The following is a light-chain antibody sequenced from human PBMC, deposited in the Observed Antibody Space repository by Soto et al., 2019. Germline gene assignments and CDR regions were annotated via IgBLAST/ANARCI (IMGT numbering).Light chain of an antibody. Sequence: DVALPQTPLSLPLTLGQPPPISCSSSQSLVHSDGNTYLSWLQQRPGQPPRLLIYKVSNRFSGVPDRFSGSGADTDFTLKISRVEPEDVGVYSCVQLTIFPRTFGQGTKVEIK. CDR2: KVS. CDR1: QSLVHSDGNTY. CDR3: VQLTIFPRT. J-gene: IGKJ1*01. V-gene: IGKV2-24*01.